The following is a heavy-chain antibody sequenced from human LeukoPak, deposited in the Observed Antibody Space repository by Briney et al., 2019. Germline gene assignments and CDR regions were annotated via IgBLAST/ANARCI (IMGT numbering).Heavy chain of an antibody. CDR2: ISSSSSYI. CDR3: ARDPTAVTPQFYFQH. Sequence: GGSLRLSCAASGFTFSSYSMNWVRQAPGKGLEWVSSISSSSSYIYYADSVKGRFTISRDNAKNSLYLQMNSLRAEDTAVYYCARDPTAVTPQFYFQHWGQGTLVTVSS. CDR1: GFTFSSYS. J-gene: IGHJ1*01. V-gene: IGHV3-21*01. D-gene: IGHD4-23*01.